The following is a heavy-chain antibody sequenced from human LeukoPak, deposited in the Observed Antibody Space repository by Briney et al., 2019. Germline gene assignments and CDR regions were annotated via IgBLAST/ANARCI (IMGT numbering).Heavy chain of an antibody. CDR2: IYYSGTT. V-gene: IGHV4-31*03. D-gene: IGHD5-24*01. J-gene: IGHJ4*02. CDR3: ARSGKMATMPFDY. Sequence: SQTLSLTCTVSGGSISSGGYYWSWIRQHPGKGLEWIGYIYYSGTTYYNPSLKSRVTISVDTSKNQFSPKLSSVTAADTAVYYCARSGKMATMPFDYWGRGTLVTVSS. CDR1: GGSISSGGYY.